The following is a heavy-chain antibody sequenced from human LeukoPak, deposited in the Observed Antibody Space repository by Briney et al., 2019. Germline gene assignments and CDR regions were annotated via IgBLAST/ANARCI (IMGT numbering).Heavy chain of an antibody. CDR2: ISSSSSTI. Sequence: GGSLRLSCAASGFTFSTYSMNWLHPGAGKGLDWVSYISSSSSTIYYSDYVKGRFTLSRDNDKNSLYLQMNSLRAEDAAVYYCARDEWRYCSSTSCQPLDYWGQGTLVTVSS. D-gene: IGHD2-2*01. CDR3: ARDEWRYCSSTSCQPLDY. J-gene: IGHJ4*02. CDR1: GFTFSTYS. V-gene: IGHV3-48*01.